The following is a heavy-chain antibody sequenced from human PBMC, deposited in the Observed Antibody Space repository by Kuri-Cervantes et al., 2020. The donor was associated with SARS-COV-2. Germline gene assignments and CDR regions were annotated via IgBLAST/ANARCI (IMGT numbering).Heavy chain of an antibody. CDR2: ISCDGSNK. Sequence: GGSLRLSCTGPRFSLSGYALHWVRQAPGKGLEGVPVISCDGSNKQYADFVEGRLTISRDNSKNTLYLKMNSLRAEDTAVYYCARGLTITMIVVVEVGGDDYWGQGTLVTVSS. CDR1: RFSLSGYA. V-gene: IGHV3-30*04. CDR3: ARGLTITMIVVVEVGGDDY. J-gene: IGHJ4*02. D-gene: IGHD3-22*01.